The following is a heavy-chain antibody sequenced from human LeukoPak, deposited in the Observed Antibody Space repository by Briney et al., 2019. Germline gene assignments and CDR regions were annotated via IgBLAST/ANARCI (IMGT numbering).Heavy chain of an antibody. Sequence: GGSLRLSCAASGFTFSSYWMHWVRQAPGKGLVWVSRINSDGSSTSCADSVQGRFTISRDNAKNTLYLQMNSLRAEDTAVYYCAREGYYGSGSYQYYYYYYMDVWGKGTTVTVSS. CDR1: GFTFSSYW. J-gene: IGHJ6*03. V-gene: IGHV3-74*01. D-gene: IGHD3-10*01. CDR3: AREGYYGSGSYQYYYYYYMDV. CDR2: INSDGSST.